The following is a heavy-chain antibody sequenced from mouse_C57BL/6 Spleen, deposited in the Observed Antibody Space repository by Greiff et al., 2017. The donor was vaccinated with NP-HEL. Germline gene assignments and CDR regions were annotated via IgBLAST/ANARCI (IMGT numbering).Heavy chain of an antibody. V-gene: IGHV5-4*01. CDR2: ISDGGSYT. CDR3: ARGDYYYGSSYGYFDY. CDR1: GFTFSSYA. J-gene: IGHJ2*01. D-gene: IGHD1-1*01. Sequence: EVQVVESGGGLVKPGGSLKLSCAASGFTFSSYAMSWVRQTPEKRLEWVATISDGGSYTYYPDNVKGRFTISRDNAKNNLYLQMSHLKSEDTAMYYCARGDYYYGSSYGYFDYWGQGTTLTVSS.